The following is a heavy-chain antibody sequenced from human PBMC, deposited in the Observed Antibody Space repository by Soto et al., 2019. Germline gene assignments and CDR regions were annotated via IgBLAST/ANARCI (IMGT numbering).Heavy chain of an antibody. CDR2: IYYSGST. CDR1: GGSISSGDYY. J-gene: IGHJ4*02. D-gene: IGHD6-13*01. CDR3: ARVWGRGHSSSWYLDY. V-gene: IGHV4-30-4*01. Sequence: PSETLSLTCTVSGGSISSGDYYWSWIRQPPGKGLEWIGYIYYSGSTYYNPSLKSRVTISVDTSKNQFSLKLSSVTAADTAVYYCARVWGRGHSSSWYLDYWGQGTLVTVSS.